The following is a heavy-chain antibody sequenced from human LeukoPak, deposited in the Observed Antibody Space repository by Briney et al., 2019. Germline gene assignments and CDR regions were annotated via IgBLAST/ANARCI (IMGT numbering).Heavy chain of an antibody. J-gene: IGHJ5*02. CDR1: GGSISSGDYY. Sequence: SETLSLTCTVSGGSISSGDYYWSWIRQPPGKGLEWIGYIYYSGSTYYNPSLKSRVTISVDTSKNQFSLKLSSVTAADTAVYYCARGQLLRGWFDPWGQGTLVTVSS. D-gene: IGHD2-2*01. CDR3: ARGQLLRGWFDP. V-gene: IGHV4-30-4*02. CDR2: IYYSGST.